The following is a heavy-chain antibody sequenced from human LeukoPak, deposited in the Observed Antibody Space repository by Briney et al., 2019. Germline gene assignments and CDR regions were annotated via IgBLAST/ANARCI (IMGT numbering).Heavy chain of an antibody. V-gene: IGHV1-18*01. CDR3: ARRDTTVVKGSTLEY. D-gene: IGHD4-23*01. CDR2: ISAYNGNT. J-gene: IGHJ4*02. Sequence: ASVKVSCKASGYTFTSYGISWVRQAPGQGLEWMGWISAYNGNTNYAQKFQGKVTITADKSTSTAYMELSSLRSEDTAVYYCARRDTTVVKGSTLEYWGQGTLVTVSS. CDR1: GYTFTSYG.